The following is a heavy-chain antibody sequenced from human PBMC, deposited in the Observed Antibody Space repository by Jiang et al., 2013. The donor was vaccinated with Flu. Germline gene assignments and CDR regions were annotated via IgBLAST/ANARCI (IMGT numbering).Heavy chain of an antibody. D-gene: IGHD2-21*01. J-gene: IGHJ4*02. CDR2: ISFDGSNK. CDR3: AKDITVYCGGDCSVFDY. V-gene: IGHV3-30*18. CDR1: GFTFSDYG. Sequence: SLRLSCEASGFTFSDYGMHWVRQAPGKGLEWVAVISFDGSNKNYADSVKGRFTIARDDSKNTLSLEMNNLRTEDTAVYYCAKDITVYCGGDCSVFDYWGQGTRVTVSS.